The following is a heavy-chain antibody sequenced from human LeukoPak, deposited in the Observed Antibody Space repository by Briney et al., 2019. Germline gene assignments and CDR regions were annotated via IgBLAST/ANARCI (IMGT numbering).Heavy chain of an antibody. CDR1: GYLFTSYW. D-gene: IGHD3-10*01. V-gene: IGHV5-10-1*01. J-gene: IGHJ6*04. Sequence: GASLLISGKGSGYLFTSYWISWVRQLPGKGLEWMGRIDPSDSYTNYSPSFQGHVTISADKSISTAYLQWSSLKASDTAMYYCARLMGYYGSGSSPYGMDVWGKGTTVTVSS. CDR2: IDPSDSYT. CDR3: ARLMGYYGSGSSPYGMDV.